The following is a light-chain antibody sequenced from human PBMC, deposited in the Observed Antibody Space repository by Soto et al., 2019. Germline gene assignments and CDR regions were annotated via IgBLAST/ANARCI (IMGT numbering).Light chain of an antibody. CDR1: QSIRSW. V-gene: IGKV1-5*03. CDR2: KAS. Sequence: DIQMTQSPSTLSASVGDTVTITCRASQSIRSWLAWYQQKPGKAPKLLMYKASTLESGVPSRFSGSGSGTEFTLTISSLQPDDFASYYCQQYSLYWTFGQGTKVEIK. CDR3: QQYSLYWT. J-gene: IGKJ1*01.